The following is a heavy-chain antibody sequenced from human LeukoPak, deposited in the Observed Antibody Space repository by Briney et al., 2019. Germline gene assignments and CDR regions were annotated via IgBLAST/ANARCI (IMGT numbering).Heavy chain of an antibody. Sequence: SETLSLTCAVYGGSFSGYYWSWIRQPPGKGLEWIGEINHSGSTNYNPSLKSRVTISVDTSKNQFSLKLSSVTAADTAVYYCARLRGGYSYDYSGPTLDYWGQGTLVTVSS. CDR2: INHSGST. D-gene: IGHD5-18*01. J-gene: IGHJ4*02. CDR3: ARLRGGYSYDYSGPTLDY. V-gene: IGHV4-34*01. CDR1: GGSFSGYY.